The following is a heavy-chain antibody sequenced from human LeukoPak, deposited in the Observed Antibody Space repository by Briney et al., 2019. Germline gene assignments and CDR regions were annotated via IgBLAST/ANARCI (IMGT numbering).Heavy chain of an antibody. CDR3: ARLYNWNYEGAFDI. CDR2: INWNGGST. J-gene: IGHJ3*02. Sequence: GSLRLSCAASGFTFDDYGMSWVRQAPGKGLEWVSGINWNGGSTGYADSVKGRFTISRDNAKNSLYLQMNSLRAEDTALYYCARLYNWNYEGAFDIWGQGTMVTVSS. V-gene: IGHV3-20*04. CDR1: GFTFDDYG. D-gene: IGHD1-7*01.